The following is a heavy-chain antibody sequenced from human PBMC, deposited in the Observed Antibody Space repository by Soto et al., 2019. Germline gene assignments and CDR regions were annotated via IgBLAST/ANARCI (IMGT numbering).Heavy chain of an antibody. V-gene: IGHV3-11*01. J-gene: IGHJ3*02. D-gene: IGHD3-10*01. Sequence: VGSLRLSCAASGFIFTDYYMSWIRQAPGKGLEWVSYISRGGHTIYYADSVRGRFTISRDNGKNTLSLQMNSLTAEDTAVYYCARDQTWHSGSGCPVAIWGQGTMVTVSS. CDR2: ISRGGHTI. CDR3: ARDQTWHSGSGCPVAI. CDR1: GFIFTDYY.